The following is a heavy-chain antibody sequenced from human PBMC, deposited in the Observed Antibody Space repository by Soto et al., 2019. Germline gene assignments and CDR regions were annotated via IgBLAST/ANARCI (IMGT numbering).Heavy chain of an antibody. CDR1: GYTFTSYY. CDR3: ARQYQLLWPFYYYGMDV. Sequence: ASVKVSCKASGYTFTSYYISWVRQAPGQGLEWMGWISGYNGNTNYAQKLQGRVTMTTDTSTSTAYMELRSLRSDDTAVYYCARQYQLLWPFYYYGMDVWGQGTTVTVSS. V-gene: IGHV1-18*01. J-gene: IGHJ6*02. D-gene: IGHD2-2*01. CDR2: ISGYNGNT.